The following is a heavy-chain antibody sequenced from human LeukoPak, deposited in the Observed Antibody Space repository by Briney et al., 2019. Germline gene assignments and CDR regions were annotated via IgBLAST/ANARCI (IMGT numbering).Heavy chain of an antibody. V-gene: IGHV3-11*04. D-gene: IGHD3-22*01. CDR3: ARVLHKRNYDSSVYYGY. Sequence: GGSLRLSCAASGFTFSDYYMSWIHQAPGKGLEWVSYISSSSTTIYYADSVKGRFTISRDNAKNSLYLQMNSLRAEDTAVYYCARVLHKRNYDSSVYYGYWGQGTLVTVSS. CDR2: ISSSSTTI. CDR1: GFTFSDYY. J-gene: IGHJ4*02.